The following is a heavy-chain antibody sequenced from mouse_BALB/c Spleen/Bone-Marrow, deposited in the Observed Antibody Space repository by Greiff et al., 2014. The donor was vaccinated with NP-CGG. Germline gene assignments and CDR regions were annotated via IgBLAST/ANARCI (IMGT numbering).Heavy chain of an antibody. CDR1: GYTFTTYD. D-gene: IGHD2-4*01. J-gene: IGHJ2*01. CDR3: ARGGDYHYFDY. Sequence: VQLQESGPELVKPGALVKISCKASGYTFTTYDINWVKQRPGQGLEWIGWISPGDGNTNYNEKFKGKATLTADKSSSTAYMQLSSLTSENSAAYFCARGGDYHYFDYWGQGTTLTVSS. V-gene: IGHV1S56*01. CDR2: ISPGDGNT.